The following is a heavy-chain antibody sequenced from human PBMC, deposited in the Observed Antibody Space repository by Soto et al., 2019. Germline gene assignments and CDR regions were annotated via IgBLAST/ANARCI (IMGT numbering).Heavy chain of an antibody. J-gene: IGHJ5*02. CDR3: AKRSVVPAANWFVP. CDR2: FDPEDGET. D-gene: IGHD2-2*01. Sequence: ASVKVSCKVSGYTLTELSMHWVRQAPGKGLEWMGGFDPEDGETIYAQKFQGRVTMTEDTSTDTAYMELSSLRSEDTAVYYCAKRSVVPAANWFVPWGQGTLVTVSS. CDR1: GYTLTELS. V-gene: IGHV1-24*01.